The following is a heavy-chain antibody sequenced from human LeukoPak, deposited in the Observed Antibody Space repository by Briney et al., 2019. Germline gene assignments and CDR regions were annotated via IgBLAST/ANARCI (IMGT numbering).Heavy chain of an antibody. J-gene: IGHJ4*02. Sequence: GGSLRLSCAASGFIFDSYNMNWVRQAPGKGLEWVSHIRSSSNTIYYADSVKGRFTISRDNAKNSLFLQMNSLRDEDTAVYYCARALSQYYYDSSSAYWGQGTLVTVSS. CDR2: IRSSSNTI. CDR1: GFIFDSYN. V-gene: IGHV3-48*02. CDR3: ARALSQYYYDSSSAY. D-gene: IGHD3-22*01.